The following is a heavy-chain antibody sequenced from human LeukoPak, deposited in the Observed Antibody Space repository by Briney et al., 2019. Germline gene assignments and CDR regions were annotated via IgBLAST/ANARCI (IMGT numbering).Heavy chain of an antibody. V-gene: IGHV4-39*07. Sequence: SETLSLTCTVSGGSISSSSYYWGWIRQPPGKGLEWIGSIYYSGSTYYNPSLKSRVTISVDTSKNQFSLKLSSVTAADTAVYYCARGLPYDFWSGQQNWFDPWGQGTLVTVSS. CDR3: ARGLPYDFWSGQQNWFDP. D-gene: IGHD3-3*01. J-gene: IGHJ5*02. CDR1: GGSISSSSYY. CDR2: IYYSGST.